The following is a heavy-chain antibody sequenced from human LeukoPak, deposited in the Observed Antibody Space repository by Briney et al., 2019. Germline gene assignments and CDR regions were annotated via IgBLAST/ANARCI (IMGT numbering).Heavy chain of an antibody. D-gene: IGHD3-16*01. CDR2: ISPSGGIT. V-gene: IGHV3-23*01. CDR3: AKDDDWGRYKH. Sequence: QAEGSLRLSCAASGFTFSSHGMNWVRQAPGKGLEWVSGISPSGGITYYTDSVKGRFTISRDNSKNTQSLQMNSLRAEDTAVYYCAKDDDWGRYKHWGQGTLVTVSS. CDR1: GFTFSSHG. J-gene: IGHJ1*01.